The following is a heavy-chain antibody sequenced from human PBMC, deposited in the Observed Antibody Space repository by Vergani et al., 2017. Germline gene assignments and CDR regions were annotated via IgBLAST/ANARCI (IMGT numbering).Heavy chain of an antibody. CDR3: ASSGPGDTEHTKKDCSSTSCLVSIAAAGTLDY. CDR1: GYTFTGYY. J-gene: IGHJ4*02. D-gene: IGHD2-2*01. V-gene: IGHV1-2*02. CDR2: INPNSGGT. Sequence: QVQLVQSGAEVKKPGASVKVSCKASGYTFTGYYMHWVRQAPGQGLEWMGWINPNSGGTNYAQKFQGRVTMTRDTSISTAYMELSRLRSDDTAVYYCASSGPGDTEHTKKDCSSTSCLVSIAAAGTLDYWGQGTLVTVSS.